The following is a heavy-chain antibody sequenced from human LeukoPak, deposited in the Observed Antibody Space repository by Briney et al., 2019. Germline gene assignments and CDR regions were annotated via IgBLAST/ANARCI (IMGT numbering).Heavy chain of an antibody. D-gene: IGHD2-15*01. Sequence: PSETLTLTCAVYDGSLSGYYWTWIRQPPGKGLEWIGEIDHSGNTNYNPSLKSRVTISVDTSKNQFSLNLSSVTAADTAVYYCARVVAHFDYWGQGTLVTVSP. CDR1: DGSLSGYY. CDR3: ARVVAHFDY. J-gene: IGHJ4*02. CDR2: IDHSGNT. V-gene: IGHV4-34*01.